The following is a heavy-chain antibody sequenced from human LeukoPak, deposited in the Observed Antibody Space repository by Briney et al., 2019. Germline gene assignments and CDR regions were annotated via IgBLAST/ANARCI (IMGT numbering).Heavy chain of an antibody. Sequence: ETLSLTCSVSGGSISSYYWSWVRQAPGKGLEWVSGINWNGGSTGYADSVKGRFTISRDNAKNSLYLQMNSLRAEDTALYYCARAKVSSGWYEILDYWGREPWSPSPQ. CDR3: ARAKVSSGWYEILDY. V-gene: IGHV3-20*04. CDR1: GGSISSYY. J-gene: IGHJ4*02. CDR2: INWNGGST. D-gene: IGHD6-19*01.